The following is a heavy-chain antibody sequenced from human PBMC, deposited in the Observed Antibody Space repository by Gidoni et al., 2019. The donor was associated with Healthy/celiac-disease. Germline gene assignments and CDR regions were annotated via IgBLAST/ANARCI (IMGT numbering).Heavy chain of an antibody. V-gene: IGHV1-2*02. D-gene: IGHD3-10*01. J-gene: IGHJ4*02. CDR1: GYPFTAYY. CDR3: ASPLDYGSGSPVFDY. CDR2: INPNSGGT. Sequence: QVQLVQSGAEVKKPGASVKVSCTASGYPFTAYYMHWVRQAPGQGLEWMGWINPNSGGTNYAQKFQGRVTMTRDTSISTAYMELSRLRSDDTAVYYCASPLDYGSGSPVFDYWGQGTLVTVSS.